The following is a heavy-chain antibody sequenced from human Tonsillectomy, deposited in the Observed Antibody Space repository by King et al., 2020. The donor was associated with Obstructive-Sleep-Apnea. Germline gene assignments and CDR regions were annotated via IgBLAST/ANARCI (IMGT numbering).Heavy chain of an antibody. CDR1: VGSISSGDYY. V-gene: IGHV4-30-4*01. CDR3: ARDSLSYYYYGMDV. CDR2: IYYSGST. Sequence: QLQESGPGLVKPSQTLSLTCTVSVGSISSGDYYWSWIRQPPGTGLEWIGYIYYSGSTYYNPSLKSRVTISVDTSKNQFSLKLSSVTAADTAVYYCARDSLSYYYYGMDVWGQGTTVTVSS. J-gene: IGHJ6*02.